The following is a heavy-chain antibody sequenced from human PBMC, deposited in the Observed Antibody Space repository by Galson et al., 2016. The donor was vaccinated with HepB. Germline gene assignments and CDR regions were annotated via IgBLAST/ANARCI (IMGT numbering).Heavy chain of an antibody. CDR3: TRAVPAAPVNGAFDV. D-gene: IGHD2-2*01. Sequence: PALVKPTQTLTLTCTFSGFSLTTPGVGVGWIRQPPGKALEWLAFIYWNDDERYSPSLKSRLSITKDTSKNQVVRTMTNMDPVDTATYYCTRAVPAAPVNGAFDVWGQGTVVTVSS. CDR2: IYWNDDE. V-gene: IGHV2-5*01. CDR1: GFSLTTPGVG. J-gene: IGHJ3*01.